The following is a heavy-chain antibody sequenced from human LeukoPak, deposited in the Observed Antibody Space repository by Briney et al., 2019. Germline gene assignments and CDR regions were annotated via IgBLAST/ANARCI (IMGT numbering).Heavy chain of an antibody. CDR3: ARGGGLYPSFDY. J-gene: IGHJ4*02. V-gene: IGHV4-59*01. Sequence: SETLSPTCTVSGGSISSYYWSWIRQPPGKGLEWIGYIYYSGSTNYNPSLKSRVTISVDTSKNQFSLKLSSVTAADTAVYYCARGGGLYPSFDYWGQGTLVTVSS. D-gene: IGHD3-16*01. CDR2: IYYSGST. CDR1: GGSISSYY.